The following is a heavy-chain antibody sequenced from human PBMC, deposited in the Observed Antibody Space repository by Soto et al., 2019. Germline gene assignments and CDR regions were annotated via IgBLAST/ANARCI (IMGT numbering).Heavy chain of an antibody. Sequence: EVQLVESGGGLVQPGGSLRLSCAASGFTFSDHYMDWVRQAPGKGLEWVGRIRNKVNSYTTEYAASVRGRFTISRDDSKKSLYLQMNSLKTEDTAVYYCARWDMVRGDYDPDWGGQGTLVTVSS. CDR2: IRNKVNSYTT. CDR3: ARWDMVRGDYDPDW. J-gene: IGHJ4*02. CDR1: GFTFSDHY. D-gene: IGHD3-10*01. V-gene: IGHV3-72*01.